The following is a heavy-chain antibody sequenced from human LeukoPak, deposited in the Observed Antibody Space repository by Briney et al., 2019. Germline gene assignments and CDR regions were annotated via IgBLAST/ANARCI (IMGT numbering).Heavy chain of an antibody. CDR1: GGSISSSSYY. V-gene: IGHV4-39*01. CDR2: IHYSGST. CDR3: ARQRFREGSTVTEYYYYNYMDV. J-gene: IGHJ6*03. Sequence: PSETLSLTCTVSGGSISSSSYYWGRIRQPPGKGLEWIGSIHYSGSTYYNPSLKSRVTISVDTSKNQFSLKLSSVTAADTAVYYCARQRFREGSTVTEYYYYNYMDVWGKGTTVTISS. D-gene: IGHD4-17*01.